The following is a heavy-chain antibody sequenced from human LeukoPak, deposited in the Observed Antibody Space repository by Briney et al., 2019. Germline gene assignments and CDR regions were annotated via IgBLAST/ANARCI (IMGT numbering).Heavy chain of an antibody. V-gene: IGHV5-51*01. CDR3: ARMFSGPPTTFDG. D-gene: IGHD1-26*01. J-gene: IGHJ4*02. Sequence: GGSLKISCRGSGYNFRNYWIGWVRQMPGQGLEWMGVIYPGDSETRYSPSFQGQGNISDDKSFNTAYLQLSSVKPSDTSMYYCARMFSGPPTTFDGGGQGRLASV. CDR1: GYNFRNYW. CDR2: IYPGDSET.